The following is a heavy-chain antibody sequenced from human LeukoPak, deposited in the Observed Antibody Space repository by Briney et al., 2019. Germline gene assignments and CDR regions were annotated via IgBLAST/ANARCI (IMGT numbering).Heavy chain of an antibody. V-gene: IGHV4-34*01. Sequence: PSETLSLTRAVYGGSFSGYYWSWIRQPPGKGLERIGEINHSGSTNYNPSLKSRVTISVDTSKNQFSLKLSSVTAADTAVYYCARVPRQRIYYGSGTVHAFDIWGQGTMVTVSS. CDR1: GGSFSGYY. CDR2: INHSGST. D-gene: IGHD3-10*01. CDR3: ARVPRQRIYYGSGTVHAFDI. J-gene: IGHJ3*02.